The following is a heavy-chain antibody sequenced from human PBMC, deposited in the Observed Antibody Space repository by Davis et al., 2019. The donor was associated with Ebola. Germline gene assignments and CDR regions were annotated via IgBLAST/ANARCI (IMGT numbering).Heavy chain of an antibody. CDR1: GFSFSSYW. Sequence: GESLKISCAASGFSFSSYWMSWVRQAPGKGLEWVANIKPDGSDKYYADSVKGRFTISRDNAKNSLHLQMNSLRAEDTAVYYCARDRVGAFFDYWGQGTLVTVSS. D-gene: IGHD1-26*01. V-gene: IGHV3-7*01. CDR3: ARDRVGAFFDY. CDR2: IKPDGSDK. J-gene: IGHJ4*02.